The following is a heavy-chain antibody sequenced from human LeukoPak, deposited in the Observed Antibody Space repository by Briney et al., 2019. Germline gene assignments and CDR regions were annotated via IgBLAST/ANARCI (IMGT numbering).Heavy chain of an antibody. Sequence: SETLSLTCAVYGGSFSGYYWSWIRQPPGKGLEWIGEINHSGSTNYNPSLKSRVTISVDTSKNQFSLKLSSVTAADTAVYYCARGCSYGDYGDWFDPWGQETLVTVSS. CDR1: GGSFSGYY. CDR2: INHSGST. D-gene: IGHD4-17*01. J-gene: IGHJ5*02. V-gene: IGHV4-34*01. CDR3: ARGCSYGDYGDWFDP.